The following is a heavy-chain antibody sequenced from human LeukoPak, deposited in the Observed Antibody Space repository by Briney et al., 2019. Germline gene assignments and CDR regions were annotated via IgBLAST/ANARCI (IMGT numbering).Heavy chain of an antibody. D-gene: IGHD6-6*01. J-gene: IGHJ6*03. CDR2: IYHSGST. Sequence: SETLSLTCAVSGYSISSGYYWGWIRQPPGKGLEWIGSIYHSGSTYYNPSLKSRVTISVDTSKNQFSLKLSSVTAADTAVYYCARRSGSSAGYYYYYMDVWGKGTTVTVSS. V-gene: IGHV4-38-2*01. CDR1: GYSISSGYY. CDR3: ARRSGSSAGYYYYYMDV.